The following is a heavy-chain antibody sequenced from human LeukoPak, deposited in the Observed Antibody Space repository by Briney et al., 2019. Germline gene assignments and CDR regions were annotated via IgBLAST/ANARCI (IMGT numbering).Heavy chain of an antibody. D-gene: IGHD2-2*01. J-gene: IGHJ3*02. Sequence: SETLSLTCTVSGGSISSYYWSWIRQPPGKGLEWIGYIYYSGSTNYNPSLKSRVTISVDTSKNQFSLKLSSVTAADTAVYYCARLTSRKGGDAFDIWGQGTMVTVSS. CDR3: ARLTSRKGGDAFDI. V-gene: IGHV4-59*08. CDR1: GGSISSYY. CDR2: IYYSGST.